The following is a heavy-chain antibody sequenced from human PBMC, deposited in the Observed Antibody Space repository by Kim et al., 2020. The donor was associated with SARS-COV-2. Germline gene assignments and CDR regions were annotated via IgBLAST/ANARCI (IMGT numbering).Heavy chain of an antibody. CDR2: IYHSGST. CDR1: GGSISSSNW. V-gene: IGHV4-4*02. D-gene: IGHD3-22*01. CDR3: ARVRLGYYYDSSGYDY. J-gene: IGHJ4*02. Sequence: SETLSLTCAVSGGSISSSNWWSWVRQPPGKGLEWIGEIYHSGSTNYNPSLKSRVTISVDKSKNQFSLKLSSVTAADTAVYYCARVRLGYYYDSSGYDYWGQGTLVTVSS.